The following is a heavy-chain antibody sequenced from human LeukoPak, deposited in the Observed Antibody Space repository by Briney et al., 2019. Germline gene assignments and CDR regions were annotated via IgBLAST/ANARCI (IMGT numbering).Heavy chain of an antibody. D-gene: IGHD3-22*01. V-gene: IGHV5-51*01. CDR2: IYPGDSDT. Sequence: GESLKISCKGSGYSFTSYWIGWVRQMPGKGLEWMGIIYPGDSDTRYSPSFQGQVTISADKSISTAYLQWSSLKASDTAMYYCARQEYYYDSSGYYPVGFDYWGQGTLVTVFS. CDR1: GYSFTSYW. J-gene: IGHJ4*02. CDR3: ARQEYYYDSSGYYPVGFDY.